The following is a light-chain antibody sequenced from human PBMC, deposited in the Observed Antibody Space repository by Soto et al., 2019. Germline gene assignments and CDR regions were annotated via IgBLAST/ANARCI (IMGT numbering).Light chain of an antibody. CDR1: QSVSSY. V-gene: IGKV3-11*01. CDR3: QQRSNWPPLT. J-gene: IGKJ4*01. Sequence: EIELTQSPATLSLSPGERATLSCRASQSVSSYLAWYQQKPGQAPRLLIYDASTRATGIPARFSGSGSGTDFTLTIISLEPEDFAVYYCQQRSNWPPLTFGGGTKVEIK. CDR2: DAS.